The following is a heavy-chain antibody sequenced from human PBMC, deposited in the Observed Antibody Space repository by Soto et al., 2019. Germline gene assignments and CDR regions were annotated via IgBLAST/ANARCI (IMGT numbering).Heavy chain of an antibody. CDR2: IIPIFGTT. CDR3: ARGLGTNAGGS. CDR1: GGTFSSYT. Sequence: QVQLVQSGAEVKKPGSSVKVSCKASGGTFSSYTISWVRQAPGQGLEWMGRIIPIFGTTTYAQKFQGRVTITADESTSTAYMELSSLRAEDTAVYYCARGLGTNAGGSWGQGTLVTVSS. V-gene: IGHV1-69*15. J-gene: IGHJ4*02. D-gene: IGHD2-8*01.